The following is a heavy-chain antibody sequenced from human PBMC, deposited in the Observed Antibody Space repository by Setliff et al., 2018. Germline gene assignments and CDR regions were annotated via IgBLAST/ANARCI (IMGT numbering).Heavy chain of an antibody. CDR2: IYNSGNT. J-gene: IGHJ4*02. CDR3: ARGRPPLAVDF. CDR1: GGSISSSSYS. V-gene: IGHV4-39*07. Sequence: PSETLSLTCTVSGGSISSSSYSWGWIRQPPGKGPVWIGNIYNSGNTYYNPSLESRVTISVDTSKNQFSLKLNSVTAADTAVYYCARGRPPLAVDFWGQGTLVTSPQ.